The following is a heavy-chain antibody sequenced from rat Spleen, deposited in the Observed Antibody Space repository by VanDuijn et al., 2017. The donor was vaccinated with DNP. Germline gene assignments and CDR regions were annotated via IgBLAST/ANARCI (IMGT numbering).Heavy chain of an antibody. CDR2: MWYDGDT. CDR3: TSDSLNSSSFVY. J-gene: IGHJ3*01. Sequence: QVQLKESGPGLVQPSETLSLTCTVSGFSLTTYSVSWVRQPSGKGPEWMGKMWYDGDTAYNSALQSRLSISRDTSKSQVFLKMNSLQTDDTGTYYCTSDSLNSSSFVYWGQGSLVTVSS. CDR1: GFSLTTYS. V-gene: IGHV2-63*01. D-gene: IGHD1-2*01.